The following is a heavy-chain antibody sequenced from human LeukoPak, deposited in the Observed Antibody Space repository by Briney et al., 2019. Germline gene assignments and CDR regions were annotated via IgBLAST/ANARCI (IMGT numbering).Heavy chain of an antibody. D-gene: IGHD3-10*01. CDR3: SASYPGSSSFDY. CDR2: VSDDENYK. CDR1: GFTFRTYG. Sequence: GGSLRLSCAASGFTFRTYGMHWVRQAPGKGLEWVALVSDDENYKYYADSVKGRFTISRDNSKNRLYLQISSLRPEDTAVFYCSASYPGSSSFDYWGQGALVTVSS. J-gene: IGHJ4*02. V-gene: IGHV3-30*03.